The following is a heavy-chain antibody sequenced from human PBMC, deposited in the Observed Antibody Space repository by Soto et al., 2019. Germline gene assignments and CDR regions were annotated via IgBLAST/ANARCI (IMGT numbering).Heavy chain of an antibody. Sequence: GGSLRLSCAASGFTFSSYWMSWVRQAPGKGLEWVANIKQDGSEKYYVDSVKGRFTISRDNAKNSLYLQMNSLRAEDTAVYYCARGKRGSGRNYYYYGMDVWGQGTTVTVSS. CDR3: ARGKRGSGRNYYYYGMDV. CDR2: IKQDGSEK. D-gene: IGHD3-10*01. J-gene: IGHJ6*02. CDR1: GFTFSSYW. V-gene: IGHV3-7*03.